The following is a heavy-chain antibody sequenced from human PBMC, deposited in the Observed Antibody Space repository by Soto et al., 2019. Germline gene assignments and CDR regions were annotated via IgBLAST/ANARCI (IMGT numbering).Heavy chain of an antibody. CDR2: ISYDGSNK. CDR1: GFTFSSYA. Sequence: GGSLRLSCAASGFTFSSYAMHWVRQAPGKGLEWVAVISYDGSNKYYADSVKGRFTISRDNSKNTLYLQMNSLRAEDTAVYYCARVASPGRLVTRYYFDYWGQGTLVTVYS. J-gene: IGHJ4*02. V-gene: IGHV3-30-3*01. CDR3: ARVASPGRLVTRYYFDY. D-gene: IGHD3-9*01.